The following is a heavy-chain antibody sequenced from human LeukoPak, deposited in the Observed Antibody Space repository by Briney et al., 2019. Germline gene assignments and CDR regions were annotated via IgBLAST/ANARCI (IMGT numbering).Heavy chain of an antibody. CDR3: ARDRGYCDSESCYRFFDS. CDR2: ISHTGSPT. J-gene: IGHJ4*02. Sequence: GGSLRLSCAASKSIFSSHSMTWVRQAPGKGLEWVAYISHTGSPTNYADSVKGRFTISRDNAKNSVYLQMNSLRDEDTAVYYCARDRGYCDSESCYRFFDSWGQGTLVTVSS. D-gene: IGHD3-16*01. CDR1: KSIFSSHS. V-gene: IGHV3-48*02.